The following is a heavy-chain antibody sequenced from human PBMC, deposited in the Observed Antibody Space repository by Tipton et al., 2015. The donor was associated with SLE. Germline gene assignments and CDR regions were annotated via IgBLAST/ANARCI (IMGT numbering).Heavy chain of an antibody. CDR2: IYYNGIS. D-gene: IGHD1-26*01. J-gene: IGHJ6*02. V-gene: IGHV4-39*07. CDR3: ARDRRRRETYYYGLDV. CDR1: DGSISSSSYY. Sequence: LRLSCTVSDGSISSSSYYWGWIRQPPGKGLEWIGSIYYNGISYYNPSLKSRVTISIDTSKNQFSLKLPSVTAADTAVYYCARDRRRRETYYYGLDVWGRGTTVTVSS.